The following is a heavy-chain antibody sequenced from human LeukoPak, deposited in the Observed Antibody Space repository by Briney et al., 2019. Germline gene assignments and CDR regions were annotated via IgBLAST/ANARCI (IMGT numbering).Heavy chain of an antibody. J-gene: IGHJ5*02. Sequence: SVKVSCKASGYTFTSYDINWVRQATGQGLEWMGRIIPIFGTANYAQKFQGRVTITTDESTSTAYMELSSLRSEDTAVYYCASADYYDSMGWFDPWGQGTLVTVSS. CDR2: IIPIFGTA. V-gene: IGHV1-69*05. CDR3: ASADYYDSMGWFDP. D-gene: IGHD3-22*01. CDR1: GYTFTSYD.